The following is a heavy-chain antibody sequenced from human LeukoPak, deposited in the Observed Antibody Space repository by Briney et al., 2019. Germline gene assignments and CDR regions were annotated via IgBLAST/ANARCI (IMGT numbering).Heavy chain of an antibody. J-gene: IGHJ5*02. CDR3: ARVPYYYDNNWFDP. CDR2: INVGNANT. Sequence: ASVKVSCKASEYTFTNYAMHWVRQAPGQRLEWMEWINVGNANTKYSQKLQGRVTITRDTSASTAYMELSTLRSEDTAVYYCARVPYYYDNNWFDPWGQGTLVTVSS. CDR1: EYTFTNYA. D-gene: IGHD3-22*01. V-gene: IGHV1-3*01.